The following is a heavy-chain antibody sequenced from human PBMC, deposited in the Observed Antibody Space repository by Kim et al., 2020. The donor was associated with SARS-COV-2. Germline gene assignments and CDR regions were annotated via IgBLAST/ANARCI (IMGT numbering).Heavy chain of an antibody. V-gene: IGHV4-4*07. CDR2: VHHCIGT. D-gene: IGHD3-10*01. CDR1: GDSISDYY. CDR3: AKESPLAGTRWFDP. J-gene: IGHJ5*02. Sequence: SETLSLTCTVSGDSISDYYCTWIRQSAGRGLEWIGRVHHCIGTNYNPSLKSRVTISLDTSKNQFSLKLDSVTAADTAVYYCAKESPLAGTRWFDPWGQGTLVTVSS.